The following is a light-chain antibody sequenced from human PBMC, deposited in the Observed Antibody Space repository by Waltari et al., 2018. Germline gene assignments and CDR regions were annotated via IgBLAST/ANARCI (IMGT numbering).Light chain of an antibody. CDR3: SSYAGSNNLGV. CDR1: SSDVGGYNY. V-gene: IGLV2-8*01. J-gene: IGLJ2*01. CDR2: DVN. Sequence: QSALTQPPSASGSPGQSVTISCTGTSSDVGGYNYVSWYQQHPGKAPKLMIYDVNKRPSGVPDRFSGSESGNTASLTVSGLQTEDEADYYCSSYAGSNNLGVFGGGTKLTVL.